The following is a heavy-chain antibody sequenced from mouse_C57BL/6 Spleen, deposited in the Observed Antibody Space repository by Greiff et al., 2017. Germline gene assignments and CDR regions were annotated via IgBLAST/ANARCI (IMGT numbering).Heavy chain of an antibody. CDR3: AREETVVAFDY. V-gene: IGHV5-4*01. CDR2: ISDGGSYT. J-gene: IGHJ2*01. CDR1: GFTFSSYA. Sequence: DVMLVESGGGLVKPGGSLKLSCAASGFTFSSYAMSWVRQTPEKRLGWVATISDGGSYTYYPDNVKGRFTISRDNAKNNLYLQMSHLKSEDTAMYYCAREETVVAFDYWGQGTTLTVSS. D-gene: IGHD1-1*01.